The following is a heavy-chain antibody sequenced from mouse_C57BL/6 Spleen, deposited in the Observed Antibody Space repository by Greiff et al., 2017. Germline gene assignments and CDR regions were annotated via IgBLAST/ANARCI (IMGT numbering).Heavy chain of an antibody. CDR2: ISSGGSYT. CDR1: GFTFSSYG. D-gene: IGHD2-4*01. V-gene: IGHV5-6*01. J-gene: IGHJ1*03. Sequence: EVKLVESGGDLVKPGGSLKLSCAASGFTFSSYGMSWVRQTPDKRLEWVATISSGGSYTYYPDSVKGRFTISRDTAKNTLYLQMSSLKSEDTAMYYCARQNDYAHWYFDVWGTGTTVTVSS. CDR3: ARQNDYAHWYFDV.